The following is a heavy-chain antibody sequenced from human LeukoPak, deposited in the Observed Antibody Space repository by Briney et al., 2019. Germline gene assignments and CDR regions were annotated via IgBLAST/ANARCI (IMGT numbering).Heavy chain of an antibody. CDR2: INPNSGGT. Sequence: AASVKVSCTASGYTFTSYYMHWVRQAPGQGLEWMGWINPNSGGTNYAETFQGRVTMTRDTSISTAYMELSRLRSDDTAVYYCARVSRYCSSTSCYGDYYYYSMDVWGKGTTVTVSS. V-gene: IGHV1-2*02. J-gene: IGHJ6*03. D-gene: IGHD2-2*01. CDR1: GYTFTSYY. CDR3: ARVSRYCSSTSCYGDYYYYSMDV.